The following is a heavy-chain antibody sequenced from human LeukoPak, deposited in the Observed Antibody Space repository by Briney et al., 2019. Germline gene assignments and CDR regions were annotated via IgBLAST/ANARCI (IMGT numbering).Heavy chain of an antibody. J-gene: IGHJ4*02. CDR1: VYIFSNYG. CDR3: ARDVHRRVWDSDDYRLDY. V-gene: IGHV1-18*01. Sequence: ASVTVSYKASVYIFSNYGISWVRQAPGHGLEWVGRISVYNGNRRYAQKFEGRATMTTDTSTSTAYLEMRSLRSDDTAVFYCARDVHRRVWDSDDYRLDYWGQGTLVTVSS. CDR2: ISVYNGNR. D-gene: IGHD4-17*01.